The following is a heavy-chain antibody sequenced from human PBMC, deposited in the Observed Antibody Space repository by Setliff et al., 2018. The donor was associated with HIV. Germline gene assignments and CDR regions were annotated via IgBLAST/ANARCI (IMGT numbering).Heavy chain of an antibody. V-gene: IGHV4-39*01. CDR3: ARHVTVVAYFETLAGSFNY. CDR2: MYYSGST. CDR1: GGSISSGTYY. Sequence: SETLSLTCTVSGGSISSGTYYWGWIRQPPGKGLEYIGTMYYSGSTYYNPSLRSRVTISVDTSKNHISLRLSSVTAADTAVYYYARHVTVVAYFETLAGSFNYWGQGTLVTVSS. J-gene: IGHJ4*02. D-gene: IGHD2-21*01.